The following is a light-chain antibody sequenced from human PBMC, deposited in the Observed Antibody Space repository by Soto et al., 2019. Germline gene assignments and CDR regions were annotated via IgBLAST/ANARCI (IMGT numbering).Light chain of an antibody. V-gene: IGKV3-11*01. J-gene: IGKJ5*01. CDR3: QQRSNWRGT. Sequence: EIVLTQSPASLSLSPGDRATLSCRASQSVPRNLAWYQQRPGQAPRLLIYGASNRATGIPGRFSGSGSGTDFTLTISSLEPEDFAVYYCQQRSNWRGTFGQGTRLEIK. CDR2: GAS. CDR1: QSVPRN.